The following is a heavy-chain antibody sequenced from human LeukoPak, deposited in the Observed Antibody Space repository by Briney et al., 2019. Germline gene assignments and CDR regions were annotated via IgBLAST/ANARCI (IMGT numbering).Heavy chain of an antibody. CDR2: GYYSGSA. Sequence: SETLSLTCTVSGDSVTTYYWSWIRQPPGKGLEWLGYGYYSGSAIYNPSLKSRVTISVDTSKNQFSLRLSSVTAADTAVYYCARDGSNWSNDYYHGVDVWGQGTTVTVSS. J-gene: IGHJ6*02. CDR3: ARDGSNWSNDYYHGVDV. D-gene: IGHD4-11*01. V-gene: IGHV4-59*02. CDR1: GDSVTTYY.